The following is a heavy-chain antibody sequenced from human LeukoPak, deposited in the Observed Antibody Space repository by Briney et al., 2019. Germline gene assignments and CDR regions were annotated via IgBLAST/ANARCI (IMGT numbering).Heavy chain of an antibody. CDR1: GFSISDYY. D-gene: IGHD3-3*01. CDR2: ISSSGGAI. Sequence: GGSLRLSCAASGFSISDYYMSWIRQVPGKGLARVSYISSSGGAIYYADSVKGRFSISRDNAKNSLYLQMNSLRAEDTAVYYCARGREGGLLEWLLEYWGQGTLVTVSS. J-gene: IGHJ4*02. CDR3: ARGREGGLLEWLLEY. V-gene: IGHV3-11*01.